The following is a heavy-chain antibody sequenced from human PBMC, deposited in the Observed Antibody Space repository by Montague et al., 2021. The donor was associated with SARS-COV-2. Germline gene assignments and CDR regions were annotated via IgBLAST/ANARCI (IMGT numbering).Heavy chain of an antibody. J-gene: IGHJ5*02. CDR3: ARDLSSSWSYWFDP. Sequence: TLSLTCAVSGGYISSGSYYWSWIRHPARRVMEWIGLIYASGSTKYNPSLKSRVTISVDTSKNQFSLKVSSVTAADTAVYCCARDLSSSWSYWFDPWGQGTLVTVSS. CDR2: IYASGST. CDR1: GGYISSGSYY. V-gene: IGHV4-61*02. D-gene: IGHD6-13*01.